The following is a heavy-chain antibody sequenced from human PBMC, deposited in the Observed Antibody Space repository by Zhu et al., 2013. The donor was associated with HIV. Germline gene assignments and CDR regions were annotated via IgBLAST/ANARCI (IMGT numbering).Heavy chain of an antibody. D-gene: IGHD2-15*01. V-gene: IGHV1-69*01. CDR1: GGTFSSYA. Sequence: QVQLVQSGAEVKKPGSSVKVSCKASGGTFSSYAISWVRQAPGQGLEWMGGIIPIFGTANYAQKFQGRVTITADESTSTAYMELSSLRSEDTAVYYCARDPHTGIGCCSPSLYYYGMDVWGQGTTVTVSS. J-gene: IGHJ6*02. CDR3: ARDPHTGIGCCSPSLYYYGMDV. CDR2: IIPIFGTA.